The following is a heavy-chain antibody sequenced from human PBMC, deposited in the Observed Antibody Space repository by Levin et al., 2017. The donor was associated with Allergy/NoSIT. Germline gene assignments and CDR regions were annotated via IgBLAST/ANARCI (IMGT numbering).Heavy chain of an antibody. V-gene: IGHV4-39*01. CDR3: ARLGFGELLGWVDY. CDR2: IYYSGST. D-gene: IGHD3-10*01. Sequence: SETLSLTCTVSGGSISSSSYYWGWIRQPPGKGLEWIGSIYYSGSTYYNPSLKSRVTISVDTSKNQFSLKLSSVTAADTAVYYCARLGFGELLGWVDYWGQGTLVTVSS. CDR1: GGSISSSSYY. J-gene: IGHJ4*02.